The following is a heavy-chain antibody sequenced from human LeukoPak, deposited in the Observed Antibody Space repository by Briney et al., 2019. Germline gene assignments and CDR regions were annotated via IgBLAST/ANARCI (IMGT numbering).Heavy chain of an antibody. J-gene: IGHJ6*03. D-gene: IGHD3-10*01. CDR2: IYSGGST. CDR3: ASGSGSYRTPCYYMDV. V-gene: IGHV3-53*01. Sequence: GGSLRLSCAASGFTVSSNYMSWVRQAPGKGLEWVSVIYSGGSTYYADSVKGRFTVSRDNSKNTLYLQMNSLRAEDTAVYYCASGSGSYRTPCYYMDVWGTGTTVTVSS. CDR1: GFTVSSNY.